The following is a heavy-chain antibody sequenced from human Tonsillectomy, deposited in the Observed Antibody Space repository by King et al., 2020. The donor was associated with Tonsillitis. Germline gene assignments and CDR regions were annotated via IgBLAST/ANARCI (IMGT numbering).Heavy chain of an antibody. CDR3: AKGWVEMDA. J-gene: IGHJ4*02. D-gene: IGHD5-24*01. Sequence: VQLVESGGGLVQPGGSLRLSCAASGFTFISCAMTWVRQAPGMRMGWVSAISGSAGGTYYADSVKGRFTISRDNSKNTLYLQMNSLRAEDTAVYYCAKGWVEMDAWGQGTLVTVSS. CDR1: GFTFISCA. CDR2: ISGSAGGT. V-gene: IGHV3-23*04.